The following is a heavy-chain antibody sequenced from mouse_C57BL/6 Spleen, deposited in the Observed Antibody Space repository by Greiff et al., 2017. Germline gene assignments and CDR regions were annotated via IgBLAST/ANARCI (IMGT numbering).Heavy chain of an antibody. Sequence: QVQLQQPGAELVMPGASVKLSCKASGYTFTSYWMHWVKQRPGQGLEWIGEIDPSDSYTNYNQKFKGKSTLTVDKSSSTAYMQLSSLTSEDSAVYYCARSGLGSRYYFDDWGQGTTLTGSS. CDR3: ARSGLGSRYYFDD. D-gene: IGHD1-1*01. J-gene: IGHJ2*01. CDR2: IDPSDSYT. V-gene: IGHV1-69*01. CDR1: GYTFTSYW.